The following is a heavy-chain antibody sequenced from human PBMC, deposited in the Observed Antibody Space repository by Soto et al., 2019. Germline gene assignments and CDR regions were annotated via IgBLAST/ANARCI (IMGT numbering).Heavy chain of an antibody. Sequence: GGSLRLSCAASGFTFSSYAMSWVRQAPGKELEWVSAFSGSGGSTYYADSVKGRFTISRDNSKNTLFLQMNSLRAEDTAVYYCAKVGSSGWYQPYYYYYMDVWGKGTTVTVSS. V-gene: IGHV3-23*01. J-gene: IGHJ6*03. D-gene: IGHD6-19*01. CDR2: FSGSGGST. CDR1: GFTFSSYA. CDR3: AKVGSSGWYQPYYYYYMDV.